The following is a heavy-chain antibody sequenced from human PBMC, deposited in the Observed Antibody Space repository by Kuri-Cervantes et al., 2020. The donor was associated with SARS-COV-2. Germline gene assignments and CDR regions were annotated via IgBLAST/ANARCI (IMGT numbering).Heavy chain of an antibody. CDR2: IYYSGST. CDR1: TFSSYA. CDR3: ARHSSLVGDLDY. Sequence: TFSSYAMSWVRQAPGKGLEWIGSIYYSGSTYYNPSLKSRVTISVDTSKNQFSLKLSSVTAADTAVYYCARHSSLVGDLDYWGQGTLVTVSS. V-gene: IGHV4-39*01. D-gene: IGHD3-16*01. J-gene: IGHJ4*02.